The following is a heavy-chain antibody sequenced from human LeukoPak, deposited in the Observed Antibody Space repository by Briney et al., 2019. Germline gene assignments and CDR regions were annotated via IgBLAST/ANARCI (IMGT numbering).Heavy chain of an antibody. J-gene: IGHJ4*02. Sequence: SETLSLTCTVSGASVSSQNYYWGWVRQPPGKGLEWIGEIYHSGSTNYNPSLKSRVTISVDKSKNQFSLKLSSVTAADTAVYYCATGYGSGSIIDYWGQGTLVTVSS. CDR2: IYHSGST. CDR3: ATGYGSGSIIDY. CDR1: GASVSSQNYY. V-gene: IGHV4-39*07. D-gene: IGHD3-10*01.